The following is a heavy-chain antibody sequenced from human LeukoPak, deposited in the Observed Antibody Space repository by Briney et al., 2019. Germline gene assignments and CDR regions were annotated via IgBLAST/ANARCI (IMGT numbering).Heavy chain of an antibody. V-gene: IGHV1-69*13. D-gene: IGHD6-6*01. CDR3: ARWEIAARYYFDY. J-gene: IGHJ4*02. CDR2: IIPIFGTA. Sequence: SVKVSCKASGGTFSSYAISWVRQAPGQGLEWMGGIIPIFGTANYAQKFQGRVTITADESTSTAYMEQSSLRSEDTAVYYCARWEIAARYYFDYWGQGTLVTVSS. CDR1: GGTFSSYA.